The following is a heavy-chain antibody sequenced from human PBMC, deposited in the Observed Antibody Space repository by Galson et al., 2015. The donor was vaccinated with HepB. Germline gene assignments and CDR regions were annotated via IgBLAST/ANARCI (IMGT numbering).Heavy chain of an antibody. CDR2: INPNNGGT. J-gene: IGHJ4*02. D-gene: IGHD7-27*01. Sequence: SVKVSCKASGYTFTGYYMHWVRQAPGQGLEWMGRINPNNGGTNYAQKFQGRVTMTRDTSISTAYMELSRLRSDDTAVYYCARDLAWGSDNYWGQGTLVTVSS. CDR3: ARDLAWGSDNY. CDR1: GYTFTGYY. V-gene: IGHV1-2*06.